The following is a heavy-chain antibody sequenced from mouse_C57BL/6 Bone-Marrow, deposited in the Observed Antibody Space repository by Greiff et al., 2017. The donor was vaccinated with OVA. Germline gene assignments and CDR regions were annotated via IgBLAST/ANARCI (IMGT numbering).Heavy chain of an antibody. J-gene: IGHJ4*01. V-gene: IGHV1-69*01. D-gene: IGHD2-4*01. CDR3: ARSGDYDGGMDY. CDR1: GYTFTSYW. CDR2: IDPSDSYT. Sequence: VQLQQSGAELVMPGASVKLSCKASGYTFTSYWMHWVKQRPGQGLEWIGEIDPSDSYTNYNQKFKGKSTLTVDKSSSTAYMQLSSLTSEDSAVYYCARSGDYDGGMDYWGQGTSVTVSS.